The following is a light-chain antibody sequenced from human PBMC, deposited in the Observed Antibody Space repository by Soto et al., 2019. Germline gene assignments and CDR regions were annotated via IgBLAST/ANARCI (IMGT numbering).Light chain of an antibody. Sequence: DIQMTQSPSSLSASVGDRVTITCRAGQTVTDYLNWYQHKPGKAPKLLIYSASTLQGGVPSRFSGSGSGTDFTLTITSLQPEDFGTYYCHQTYSTPQTFGQGTKVDIK. CDR2: SAS. J-gene: IGKJ1*01. V-gene: IGKV1-39*01. CDR3: HQTYSTPQT. CDR1: QTVTDY.